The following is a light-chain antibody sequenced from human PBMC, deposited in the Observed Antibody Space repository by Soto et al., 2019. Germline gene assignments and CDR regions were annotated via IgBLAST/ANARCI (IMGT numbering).Light chain of an antibody. CDR2: GAS. V-gene: IGKV3-15*01. CDR3: QQYIRWPLT. CDR1: QSVSSN. J-gene: IGKJ4*01. Sequence: EIVLTQSPAALSLSRGERAALSCRASQSVSSNLAWYQQKPGQAPSLLIYGASTRATGTPARFSGSGSGTEFTLTISSLQSEDFAVYYCQQYIRWPLTFGGGTKVDIK.